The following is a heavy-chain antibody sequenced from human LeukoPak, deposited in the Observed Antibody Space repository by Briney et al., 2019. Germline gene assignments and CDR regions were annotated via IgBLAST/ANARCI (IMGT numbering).Heavy chain of an antibody. J-gene: IGHJ6*03. CDR1: GGSISSYY. Sequence: PSETLSLTCTVSGGSISSYYWSWIRQPAGKGLEWIGRIYTSGSTNYNPSLKSRVTMSVDTSKNQFSLKLSSVTAADTAVYYCARSSIVGATDYYYMDVWGKGTTVTVSS. CDR3: ARSSIVGATDYYYMDV. V-gene: IGHV4-4*07. D-gene: IGHD1-26*01. CDR2: IYTSGST.